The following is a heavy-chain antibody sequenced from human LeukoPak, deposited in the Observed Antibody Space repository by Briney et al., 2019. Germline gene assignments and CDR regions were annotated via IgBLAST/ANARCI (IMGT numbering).Heavy chain of an antibody. CDR2: ISSNGGST. CDR3: ARDYGDYSFLFDY. CDR1: GFTFSSYA. J-gene: IGHJ4*02. Sequence: GGSLRLSCAASGFTFSSYAMHWVRQAPGEGLEYVSAISSNGGSTYYANSVKGRFTISRDNSKNTLYLQMGSLRAEDMAVYYCARDYGDYSFLFDYWGQGTLVTVSS. D-gene: IGHD4-17*01. V-gene: IGHV3-64*01.